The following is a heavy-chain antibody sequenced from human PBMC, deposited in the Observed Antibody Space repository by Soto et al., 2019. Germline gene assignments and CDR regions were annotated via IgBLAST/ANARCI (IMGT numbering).Heavy chain of an antibody. V-gene: IGHV3-23*01. CDR1: GFTFSSYA. Sequence: EVQLLESGGGLVQPGGSLRLSCAASGFTFSSYAMSWVRQAPGKGLEWVSAISGSGGSTYYADSVKGRFTISRNNSKNTLYLQMNSLRAEDTAVYYCAKDASDSSSWYTPPTYDAFDIWGQGTMVTVSS. J-gene: IGHJ3*02. CDR3: AKDASDSSSWYTPPTYDAFDI. D-gene: IGHD6-13*01. CDR2: ISGSGGST.